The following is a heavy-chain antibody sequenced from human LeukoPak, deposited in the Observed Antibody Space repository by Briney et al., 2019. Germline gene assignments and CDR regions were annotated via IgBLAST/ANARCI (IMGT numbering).Heavy chain of an antibody. V-gene: IGHV1-2*06. J-gene: IGHJ4*02. D-gene: IGHD4-23*01. CDR3: ARDLGYGGNSRLDY. CDR1: GYTFTGYY. CDR2: INPNSGGT. Sequence: ASVKVSCKASGYTFTGYYMHWVRQARGQGLEWMGRINPNSGGTNYAQKFQGRVTMTRDTSISTAYMELSRLRSDDTAVYYCARDLGYGGNSRLDYWGQGTLVTVSS.